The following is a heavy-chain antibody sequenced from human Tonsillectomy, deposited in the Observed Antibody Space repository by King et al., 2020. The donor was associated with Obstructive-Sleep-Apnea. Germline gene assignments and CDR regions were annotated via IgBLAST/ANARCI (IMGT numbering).Heavy chain of an antibody. V-gene: IGHV3-30*04. Sequence: VQLVESGGGVVQPGRSQRLSCAASGFTFSSYALHWVRQAPGKGLEWVAVISYDGSNKYYADSVKGRFTISRDNSKNTLYLQMNSLRAEDTAVYYCARDAVMITFGGVISTWGQGTLVTVSS. D-gene: IGHD3-16*02. CDR2: ISYDGSNK. J-gene: IGHJ5*02. CDR1: GFTFSSYA. CDR3: ARDAVMITFGGVIST.